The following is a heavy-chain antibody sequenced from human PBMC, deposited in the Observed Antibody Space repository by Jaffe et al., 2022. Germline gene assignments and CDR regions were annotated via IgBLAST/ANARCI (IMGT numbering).Heavy chain of an antibody. CDR1: GFTFSSYW. D-gene: IGHD4-17*01. V-gene: IGHV3-7*01. CDR2: IKQDGSEK. CDR3: ARDRSGYGDSRVYMDV. Sequence: EVQLVESGGGLVQPGGSLRLSCAASGFTFSSYWMSWVRQAPGKGLEWVANIKQDGSEKYYVDSVKGRFTISRDNAKNSLYLQMNSLRAEDTAVYYCARDRSGYGDSRVYMDVWGKGTTVTVSS. J-gene: IGHJ6*03.